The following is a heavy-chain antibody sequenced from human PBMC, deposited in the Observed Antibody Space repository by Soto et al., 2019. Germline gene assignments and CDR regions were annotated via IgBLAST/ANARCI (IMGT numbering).Heavy chain of an antibody. J-gene: IGHJ6*02. CDR3: ARGRIVVRVLASYGGMDV. V-gene: IGHV1-69*13. CDR2: IIPIFGTA. Sequence: GASVKVSCKASGCTFSSYAISWVRQAPGQVLEWMGGIIPIFGTANYAQKFQGRVTITADESTSTAYMELSSLRSEDTAVYYCARGRIVVRVLASYGGMDVWGQGTTVTVSS. D-gene: IGHD3-22*01. CDR1: GCTFSSYA.